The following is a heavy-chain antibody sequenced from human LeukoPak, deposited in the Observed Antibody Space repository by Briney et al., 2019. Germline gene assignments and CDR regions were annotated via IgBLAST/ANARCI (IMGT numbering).Heavy chain of an antibody. Sequence: MPSETLSLTCTVSGYSISSGYYWGWIRQPPGKGLEWIGSIYHSGSTYYNPSLKSRVTISVDTSKNQFSLNLSSVTAADTAVYYCARVYSIHWYFDLWGRGTLVTVSS. J-gene: IGHJ2*01. D-gene: IGHD4-11*01. V-gene: IGHV4-38-2*02. CDR1: GYSISSGYY. CDR3: ARVYSIHWYFDL. CDR2: IYHSGST.